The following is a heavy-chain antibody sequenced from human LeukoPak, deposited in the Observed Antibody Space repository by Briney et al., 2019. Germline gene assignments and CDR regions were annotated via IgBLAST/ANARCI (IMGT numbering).Heavy chain of an antibody. CDR1: GYSIRSGFY. J-gene: IGHJ5*02. Sequence: SETLSLTCTVSGYSIRSGFYWGWIRQPPGKGLEWIGNIYHSGITYYTPSLKSRVTISVDTSKNQFSLKLSSVTAADTAVYYCARLSPYKYSSGWFRNNVDGWFDPWGQGTLVTVSS. V-gene: IGHV4-38-2*02. D-gene: IGHD6-19*01. CDR2: IYHSGIT. CDR3: ARLSPYKYSSGWFRNNVDGWFDP.